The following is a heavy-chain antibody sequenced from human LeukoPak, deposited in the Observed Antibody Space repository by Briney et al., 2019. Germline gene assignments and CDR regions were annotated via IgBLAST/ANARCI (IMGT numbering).Heavy chain of an antibody. CDR1: GGSISSGGYY. CDR2: IYYSGST. D-gene: IGHD5-12*01. V-gene: IGHV4-61*08. Sequence: SQTLSLTCTVSGGSISSGGYYWSWIRQPPGKGLEWIGYIYYSGSTNYNPSLKSRVTISVDTSKNQFSLKLSSVTAADTAVYYCASIDGGYDSFAFDIWGQGTMVTVSS. J-gene: IGHJ3*02. CDR3: ASIDGGYDSFAFDI.